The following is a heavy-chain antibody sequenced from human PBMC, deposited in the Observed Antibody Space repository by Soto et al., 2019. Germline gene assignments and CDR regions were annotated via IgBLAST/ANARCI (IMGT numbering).Heavy chain of an antibody. V-gene: IGHV4-31*03. Sequence: SETLSLTCTVSGGSISSGGYYWSWIRQHPGKGLEWIGYIYYSGSTYYNPSLKSRVTISVDTSKNQFSLKLSSVTAADTAVYYCARDTYYYDSSGAPRGAFDIWGQGTMVTVSS. J-gene: IGHJ3*02. CDR2: IYYSGST. CDR1: GGSISSGGYY. D-gene: IGHD3-22*01. CDR3: ARDTYYYDSSGAPRGAFDI.